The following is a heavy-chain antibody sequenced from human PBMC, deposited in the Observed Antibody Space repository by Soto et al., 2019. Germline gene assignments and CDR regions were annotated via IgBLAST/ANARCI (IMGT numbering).Heavy chain of an antibody. J-gene: IGHJ6*03. CDR2: IYYSGST. CDR1: GGSISSGGYY. Sequence: SETLSLTCTVSGGSISSGGYYWSWIRQHPGKGLEWIGYIYYSGSTYYNPSLKSRVTISVDTSKNQFSLKLSSVTAADTAVYYCAREHIVVVPAANYYYYMDVWDKGTTVTVSS. D-gene: IGHD2-2*01. V-gene: IGHV4-31*03. CDR3: AREHIVVVPAANYYYYMDV.